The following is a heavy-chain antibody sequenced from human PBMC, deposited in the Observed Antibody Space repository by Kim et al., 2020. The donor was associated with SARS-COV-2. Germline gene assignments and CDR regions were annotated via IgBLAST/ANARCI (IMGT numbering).Heavy chain of an antibody. CDR2: INAGNGNT. D-gene: IGHD6-19*01. CDR1: GYTFTSYA. Sequence: ASVKVSCKASGYTFTSYAMHWVRQAPGQRLEWMGWINAGNGNTKYSQKFQGRVTITRDTSASTAYMELSSLRSEDTAVYYCARDYEGAISGWYVVSGMDVWGQGTTVTVSS. J-gene: IGHJ6*02. CDR3: ARDYEGAISGWYVVSGMDV. V-gene: IGHV1-3*01.